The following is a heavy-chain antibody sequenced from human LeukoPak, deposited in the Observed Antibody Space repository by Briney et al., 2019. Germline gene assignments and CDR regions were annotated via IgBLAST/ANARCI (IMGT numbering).Heavy chain of an antibody. D-gene: IGHD2-2*01. Sequence: SETLSLTCAVYGGSFSGYYWSWIRQPPGEGLEWIGEINHSGSTNYNPSLKSRVTISVDTSKNQFSLKLSSVTAADTAVYYCARGGGLGYCSSTSCHPFGYWGREPWSPSPQ. CDR1: GGSFSGYY. CDR3: ARGGGLGYCSSTSCHPFGY. J-gene: IGHJ4*02. CDR2: INHSGST. V-gene: IGHV4-34*01.